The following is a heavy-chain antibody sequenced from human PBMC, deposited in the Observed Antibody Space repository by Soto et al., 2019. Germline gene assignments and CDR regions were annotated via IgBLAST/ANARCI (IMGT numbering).Heavy chain of an antibody. D-gene: IGHD6-6*01. CDR2: INPNSGGT. Sequence: QVQLVQSGAEVKKPGASVKVSCKASGYTFTGYYMHWVRQAPGQGLEWMGWINPNSGGTNYAQKLQGRVTMTRDTSISTAYMELSRLRSDDTAVYYCAGSSSSPPYYYYGMDVWGQGTTVTVSS. CDR1: GYTFTGYY. V-gene: IGHV1-2*02. J-gene: IGHJ6*02. CDR3: AGSSSSPPYYYYGMDV.